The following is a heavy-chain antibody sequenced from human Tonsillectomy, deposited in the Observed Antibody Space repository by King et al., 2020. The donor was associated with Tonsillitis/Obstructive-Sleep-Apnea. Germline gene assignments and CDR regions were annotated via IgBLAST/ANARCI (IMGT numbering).Heavy chain of an antibody. D-gene: IGHD5-24*01. CDR1: GYTFTSYY. CDR3: PRPMARGGHQLDP. CDR2: INPSGGMT. V-gene: IGHV1-46*01. Sequence: LFQSLASVKQPGASVPVSCKASGYTFTSYYMHWVRQATRQGLEWIGIINPSGGMTSYAQKVQGRVTMTSDTSTSTVYMELSSLRSEDTAVYYWPRPMARGGHQLDPWGQGTLVTVA. J-gene: IGHJ5*02.